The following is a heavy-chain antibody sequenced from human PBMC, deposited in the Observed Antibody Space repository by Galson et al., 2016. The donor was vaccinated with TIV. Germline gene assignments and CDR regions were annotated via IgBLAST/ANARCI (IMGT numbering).Heavy chain of an antibody. CDR2: IYYSGSA. D-gene: IGHD2-2*01. CDR1: GGSISSTSYY. Sequence: SETLSLTCTVSGGSISSTSYYWGWIRQPPGKGLEWIGNIYYSGSAYYNPSLKSRVTISVNTSKNQFSLKLSSVTAAHTAWYYCPTYCSRTTFLFDPWGQGTLVTVSS. V-gene: IGHV4-39*01. CDR3: PTYCSRTTFLFDP. J-gene: IGHJ5*02.